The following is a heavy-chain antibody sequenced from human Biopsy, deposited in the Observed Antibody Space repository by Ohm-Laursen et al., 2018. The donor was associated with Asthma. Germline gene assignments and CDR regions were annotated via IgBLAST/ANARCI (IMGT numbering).Heavy chain of an antibody. V-gene: IGHV1-69*01. CDR1: GGTFSNFA. D-gene: IGHD6-19*01. CDR2: IMTVFGTT. J-gene: IGHJ6*02. Sequence: ASSVTASCTAPGGTFSNFAISWVRQAPGQGLEWLGGIMTVFGTTNYAQRFQGRVTITADESTSTAYMEVTSLRSEDTAIYYCARCQVGYSSGWSLLLKKIYYSGMDVWGQGTAVTVSS. CDR3: ARCQVGYSSGWSLLLKKIYYSGMDV.